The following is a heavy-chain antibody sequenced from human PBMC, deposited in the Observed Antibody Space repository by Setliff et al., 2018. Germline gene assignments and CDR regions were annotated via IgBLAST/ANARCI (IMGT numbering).Heavy chain of an antibody. V-gene: IGHV4-39*07. CDR2: IYHSGSS. J-gene: IGHJ5*02. CDR1: GGSISSMSYY. D-gene: IGHD2-21*01. CDR3: ARYIPSAGCFDP. Sequence: SETLSLTCTVSGGSISSMSYYWGWIRQPPGKGLEWIGSIYHSGSSYYNSSLRSRVTISVDTSKNQFSLILRSVTAADTAMYYCARYIPSAGCFDPWGQGALVTVSS.